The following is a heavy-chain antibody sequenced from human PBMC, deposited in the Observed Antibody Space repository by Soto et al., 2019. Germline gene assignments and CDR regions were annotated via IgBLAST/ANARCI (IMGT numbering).Heavy chain of an antibody. CDR3: SGHSGYDDTDY. D-gene: IGHD5-12*01. J-gene: IGHJ4*02. CDR2: ISRNSGSI. V-gene: IGHV3-9*01. CDR1: GFTFDDYA. Sequence: GGSLRLSCAASGFTFDDYAMHWVRQAPGKGLEWVSCISRNSGSIGYADSVKGRFTISGENAKNSLYRQMNSLRAEDTALYYCSGHSGYDDTDYRAQGTFVTVSS.